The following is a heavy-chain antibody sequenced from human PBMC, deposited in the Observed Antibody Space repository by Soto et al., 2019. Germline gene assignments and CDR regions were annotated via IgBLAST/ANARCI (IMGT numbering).Heavy chain of an antibody. CDR2: VKQDGSQS. D-gene: IGHD6-6*01. CDR1: GFTFSRYW. CDR3: VRDGSSSSGWFDP. V-gene: IGHV3-7*01. Sequence: SLRLSCEASGFTFSRYWMSWIRQAPGKGLEWVANVKQDGSQSYLVDSVKGRFTMSRDNAKNSLFLQMNSLRAEDTAVYYCVRDGSSSSGWFDPWGQGILVTVSS. J-gene: IGHJ5*02.